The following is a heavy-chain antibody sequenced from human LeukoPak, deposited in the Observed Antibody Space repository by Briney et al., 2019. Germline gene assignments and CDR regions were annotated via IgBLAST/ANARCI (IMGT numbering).Heavy chain of an antibody. J-gene: IGHJ3*02. CDR3: ARVPNHYDSSGYSLNDAFDI. CDR1: GYTFTSYY. D-gene: IGHD3-22*01. CDR2: INPSGGST. Sequence: ASVKVSCKASGYTFTSYYMHWVRQAPGQGLEWMGIINPSGGSTSYAQKFQGRVTMTRDTSTSTVYMELSSLRSEDTAVYYCARVPNHYDSSGYSLNDAFDIWGQGTMVTVSS. V-gene: IGHV1-46*01.